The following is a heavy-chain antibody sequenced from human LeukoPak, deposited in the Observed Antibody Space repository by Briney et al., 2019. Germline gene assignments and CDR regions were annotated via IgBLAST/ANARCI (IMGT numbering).Heavy chain of an antibody. D-gene: IGHD6-6*01. CDR2: ISSSSSYI. J-gene: IGHJ6*03. V-gene: IGHV3-21*01. CDR3: ATIAARPREDYYYYMDV. CDR1: GFTFSSYS. Sequence: GGSLRLSCAASGFTFSSYSMNWVRQAPGKGLKWVSSISSSSSYIYYADSVKGRFTISRDNAKNSLYLQMNSLRAEDTAVYYCATIAARPREDYYYYMDVWGKGTTVTVSS.